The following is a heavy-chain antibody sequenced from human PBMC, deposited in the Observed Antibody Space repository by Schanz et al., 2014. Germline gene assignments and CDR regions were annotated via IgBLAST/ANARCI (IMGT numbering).Heavy chain of an antibody. J-gene: IGHJ4*02. D-gene: IGHD3-10*01. CDR1: GFNFNTYA. Sequence: EVQLLESGGGLAQPGGSLRLACAASGFNFNTYAMSWVRQAPGKGLEWVSSISSTSSYIFYADSVKGRFTISRDNSKNSVSLQMDSLRPEDTAVYFCAKDLHSNSGNYYSYYFDSWGPGALVTV. CDR3: AKDLHSNSGNYYSYYFDS. CDR2: ISSTSSYI. V-gene: IGHV3-21*02.